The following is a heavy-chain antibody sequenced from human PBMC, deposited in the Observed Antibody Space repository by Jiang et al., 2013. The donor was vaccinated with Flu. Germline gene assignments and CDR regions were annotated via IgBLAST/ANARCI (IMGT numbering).Heavy chain of an antibody. D-gene: IGHD6-19*01. Sequence: CAASGFTFSSYAMSWVRQAPGKGLEWVSAISGSGGSTYYADSVKGRFTISRDNSKNTLYLQMNSLRAEDTAVYYCAKDYSSGWYGFSAFDIWGQGTMVTVSS. CDR1: GFTFSSYA. CDR2: ISGSGGST. CDR3: AKDYSSGWYGFSAFDI. V-gene: IGHV3-23*01. J-gene: IGHJ3*02.